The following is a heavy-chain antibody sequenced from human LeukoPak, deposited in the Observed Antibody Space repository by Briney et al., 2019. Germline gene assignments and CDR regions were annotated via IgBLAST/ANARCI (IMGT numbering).Heavy chain of an antibody. Sequence: SETLSLTCTVSGGSISSGGYYWSWIRQPPGKGLEWIGYIYHSGSTYYNPSLKSRVTISVDRSKNQFSLKLSSVTAADTAVYYCARTFFPFYYYYYYMDVWGKGTTVTVSS. CDR1: GGSISSGGYY. D-gene: IGHD2/OR15-2a*01. CDR3: ARTFFPFYYYYYYMDV. J-gene: IGHJ6*03. V-gene: IGHV4-30-2*01. CDR2: IYHSGST.